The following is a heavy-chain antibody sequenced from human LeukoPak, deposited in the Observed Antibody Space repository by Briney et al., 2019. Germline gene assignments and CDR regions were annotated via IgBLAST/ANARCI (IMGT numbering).Heavy chain of an antibody. CDR2: IRYDGSNQ. CDR1: GFTFSSYG. D-gene: IGHD6-19*01. J-gene: IGHJ4*02. V-gene: IGHV3-30*02. CDR3: AKDMGYNTGWTRFDY. Sequence: PGVSLRLFCAASGFTFSSYGMHWVRQARGKGLEWVAFIRYDGSNQYYADSVKGRFTISRDSSKNTLYLQMNSLRGDDTAVYYCAKDMGYNTGWTRFDYWGQGTLVTVSS.